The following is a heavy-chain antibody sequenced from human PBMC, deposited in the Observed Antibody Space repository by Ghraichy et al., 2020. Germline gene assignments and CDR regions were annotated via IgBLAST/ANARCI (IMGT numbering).Heavy chain of an antibody. CDR2: ISAYNGNT. CDR1: GYTFTSYG. CDR3: ARDLRVAVAGTWEFDP. V-gene: IGHV1-18*01. Sequence: ASVKVSCKASGYTFTSYGISWVRQAPGQGLEWMGWISAYNGNTNYAQKLQGRVTMTTDTSTSTAYMELRSLRSDDTAVYYCARDLRVAVAGTWEFDPWGQGTLVTVSS. J-gene: IGHJ5*02. D-gene: IGHD6-19*01.